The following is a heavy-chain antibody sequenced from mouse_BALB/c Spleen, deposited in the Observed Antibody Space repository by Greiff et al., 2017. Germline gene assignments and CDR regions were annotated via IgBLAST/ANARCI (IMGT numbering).Heavy chain of an antibody. CDR1: GFTFSSYG. CDR2: INSNGGST. J-gene: IGHJ4*01. V-gene: IGHV5-6-3*01. Sequence: EVQGVESGGGLVQPGGSLKLSCAASGFTFSSYGMSWVRQTPDKRLELVATINSNGGSTYYPDSVKGRFTISRDNAKNTLYLQMSSLKSEDTAMYYCAREHYDYAMDYWGQGTSVTVSS. CDR3: AREHYDYAMDY. D-gene: IGHD2-4*01.